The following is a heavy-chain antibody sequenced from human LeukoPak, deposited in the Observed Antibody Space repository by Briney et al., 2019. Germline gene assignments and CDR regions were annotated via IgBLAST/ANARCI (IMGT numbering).Heavy chain of an antibody. CDR2: IYYSGST. CDR1: GGSFSVYY. D-gene: IGHD3-10*01. CDR3: ARHLGVRPFDY. J-gene: IGHJ4*02. V-gene: IGHV4-59*08. Sequence: PSETLSLTCAVCGGSFSVYYWSWIRQPPGKGLEWIGYIYYSGSTNYNPSLKSRVTISVDTSKNQFSLKLSSVTAADTAVYYCARHLGVRPFDYWGQGTLVTVSS.